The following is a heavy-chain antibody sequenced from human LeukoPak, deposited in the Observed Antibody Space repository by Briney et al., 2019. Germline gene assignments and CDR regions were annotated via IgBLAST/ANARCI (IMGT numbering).Heavy chain of an antibody. D-gene: IGHD2-21*02. CDR3: AKKYCGGDCYLDGFDY. CDR2: ISGSGGST. V-gene: IGHV3-23*01. CDR1: GFTFSSYA. Sequence: GGSLRLSCAATGFTFSSYAMSWVRQAPGKGLEWVSAISGSGGSTYYADSVKGRFTISRDNSKNTLYLQMNSLRAEDTAVYYCAKKYCGGDCYLDGFDYWGQGTLVTVSS. J-gene: IGHJ4*02.